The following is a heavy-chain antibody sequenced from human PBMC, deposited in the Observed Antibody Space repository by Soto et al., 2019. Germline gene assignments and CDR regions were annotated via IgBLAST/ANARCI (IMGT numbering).Heavy chain of an antibody. CDR2: IWYDGSNK. J-gene: IGHJ5*02. Sequence: GGSLRLSCAASGFTFSSYGMHWVRQAPGKGLEWVAVIWYDGSNKYYADSVKGRFTISRDNSKNTLYLQMNSLRAEDTAVYYCARHKAFYYDSSGAWGQGTLVTVSS. CDR1: GFTFSSYG. V-gene: IGHV3-33*01. CDR3: ARHKAFYYDSSGA. D-gene: IGHD3-22*01.